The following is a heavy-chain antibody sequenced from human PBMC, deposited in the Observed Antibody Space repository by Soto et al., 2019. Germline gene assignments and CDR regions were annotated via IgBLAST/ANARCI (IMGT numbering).Heavy chain of an antibody. D-gene: IGHD3-9*01. J-gene: IGHJ4*02. CDR3: ARVPVGLLNGYTPFVY. V-gene: IGHV1-69*02. CDR2: IIPILGIE. CDR1: GGTFSSYT. Sequence: SVKVSCKASGGTFSSYTISWVRQAPGQGNEWMGRIIPILGIENYAKKDPGRVKNNADKSTSTAYIGLSRLRSEDTAVYYCARVPVGLLNGYTPFVYWGEGTLVTVSS.